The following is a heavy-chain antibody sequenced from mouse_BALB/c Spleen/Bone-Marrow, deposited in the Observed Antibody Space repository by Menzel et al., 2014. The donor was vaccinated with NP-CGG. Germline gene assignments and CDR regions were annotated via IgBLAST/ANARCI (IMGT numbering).Heavy chain of an antibody. CDR2: ILPGSGNT. CDR3: TRQGFAC. V-gene: IGHV1-9*01. CDR1: GYTFSFYW. Sequence: VQLQQSGAELMKPGASVKISCKATGYTFSFYWIEWVKQRPGHGLEWIGEILPGSGNTHYNEKFKGKATFTADTSSNTAYMQLSSLTSEDSAVYYCTRQGFACWGQGTLVTVSA. J-gene: IGHJ3*01.